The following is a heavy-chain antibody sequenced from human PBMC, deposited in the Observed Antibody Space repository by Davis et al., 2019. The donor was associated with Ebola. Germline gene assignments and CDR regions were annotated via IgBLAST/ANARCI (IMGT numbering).Heavy chain of an antibody. CDR3: ARECTGEAVDN. D-gene: IGHD7-27*01. J-gene: IGHJ4*02. CDR1: GFTFSSYS. CDR2: ISSSSSTI. V-gene: IGHV3-48*04. Sequence: GESLKISCAASGFTFSSYSMNWVRQAPGKELEWVSYISSSSSTIYYADSVKGRFTISRDNAKNSLYLQMNSLRAEDTAVYYCARECTGEAVDNWGQGTLVTVSS.